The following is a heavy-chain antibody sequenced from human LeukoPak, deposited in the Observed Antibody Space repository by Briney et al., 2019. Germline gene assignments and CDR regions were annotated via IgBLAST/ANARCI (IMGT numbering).Heavy chain of an antibody. CDR2: ICHSGST. CDR3: ARDRGGSGSYYDLPFDY. J-gene: IGHJ4*02. D-gene: IGHD3-10*01. Sequence: TSETLSLTCTVSGGSISSGGYYWSWIRQPPGKGLEWIGYICHSGSTYYNPSLKSRVTMSVDTSKNQFSLKLSSVTAADTAVYYCARDRGGSGSYYDLPFDYWGQGTLVTVSS. V-gene: IGHV4-30-2*01. CDR1: GGSISSGGYY.